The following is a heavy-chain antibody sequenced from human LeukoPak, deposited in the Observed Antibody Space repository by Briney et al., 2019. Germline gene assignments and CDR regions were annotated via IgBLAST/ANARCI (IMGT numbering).Heavy chain of an antibody. CDR1: GFSFSDHW. CDR2: IKHDGSGK. CDR3: AKWRWRQSEYED. V-gene: IGHV3-7*01. D-gene: IGHD5-24*01. J-gene: IGHJ4*02. Sequence: GGSLRLSCEASGFSFSDHWMGWVRQAQGKGLESVANIKHDGSGKEYVDSVKGRFTISRDNAKNSVYLEMSSLRAEDTAVYYCAKWRWRQSEYEDWGQGTLVTVSS.